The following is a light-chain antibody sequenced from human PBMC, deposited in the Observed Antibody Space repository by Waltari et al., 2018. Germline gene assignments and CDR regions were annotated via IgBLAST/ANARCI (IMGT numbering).Light chain of an antibody. J-gene: IGLJ2*01. CDR2: DVS. V-gene: IGLV2-14*01. Sequence: QSALTQPASVSGSPGQSITISCTGSSSNVGTYNYVSWYQPHPGKAPKLLIYDVSNRPSGVSNRFSGSKSGNTASLTISGLQADDEAAYYCTSFTNSNTRVFGGGTKLTVL. CDR3: TSFTNSNTRV. CDR1: SSNVGTYNY.